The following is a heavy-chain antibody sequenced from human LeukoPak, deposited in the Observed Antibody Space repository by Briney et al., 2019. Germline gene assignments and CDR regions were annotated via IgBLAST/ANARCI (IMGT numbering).Heavy chain of an antibody. D-gene: IGHD3-10*01. CDR3: AKDSYGLLGFGELIGFDY. J-gene: IGHJ4*02. Sequence: GGSLRLSCAVSGFASRSYAMSWVRQAPGNRLESVSVISGSGGSTDYADSVKGRFTISRDNSKNTLYLQMTSLRAEDTAVYYCAKDSYGLLGFGELIGFDYWGQGTLVTVSS. CDR1: GFASRSYA. CDR2: ISGSGGST. V-gene: IGHV3-23*01.